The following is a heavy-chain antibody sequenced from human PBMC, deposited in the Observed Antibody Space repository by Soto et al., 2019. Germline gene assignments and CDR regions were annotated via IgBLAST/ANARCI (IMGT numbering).Heavy chain of an antibody. CDR3: AKRNYGSEFDY. CDR1: GFTFSSYA. CDR2: ISGSGGST. Sequence: EVQLLESGGGLVQPGGSLRLSCAASGFTFSSYAMNWVRQAPGKGLEWVSVISGSGGSTYYADSVKGRFTISRDNSKNTLYLQMDSRRAEDTAVYYCAKRNYGSEFDYWGQGTLVTVSS. D-gene: IGHD3-10*01. V-gene: IGHV3-23*01. J-gene: IGHJ4*02.